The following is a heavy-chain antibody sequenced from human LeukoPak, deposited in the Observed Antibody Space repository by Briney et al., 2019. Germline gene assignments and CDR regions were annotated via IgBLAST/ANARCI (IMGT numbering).Heavy chain of an antibody. CDR1: GFTFSSYG. V-gene: IGHV3-30*03. CDR2: VSKDASKK. D-gene: IGHD2-15*01. CDR3: AGWVNDY. Sequence: GRSLRLSCAASGFTFSSYGMHWVRQAPGKGLEWVAVVSKDASKKYYADSVKGRFTISRDNSNNTLYLQMNSLRVEDTAIYYCAGWVNDYWGQGTLVTVSS. J-gene: IGHJ4*02.